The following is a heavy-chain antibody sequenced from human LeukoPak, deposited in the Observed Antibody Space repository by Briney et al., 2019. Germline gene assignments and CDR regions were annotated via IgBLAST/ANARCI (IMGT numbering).Heavy chain of an antibody. D-gene: IGHD6-19*01. CDR2: IYLSGST. J-gene: IGHJ1*01. V-gene: IGHV4-34*01. Sequence: SETLSLTCAVYGGSFSGYYWSWIRQPPGKGLEWIGEIYLSGSTNYDPSLKSRVTISVDKSKNQFSLKLSSVTAADTAVYYCARGYSSGWYSRAEYFQHWGQGTLVTVSS. CDR1: GGSFSGYY. CDR3: ARGYSSGWYSRAEYFQH.